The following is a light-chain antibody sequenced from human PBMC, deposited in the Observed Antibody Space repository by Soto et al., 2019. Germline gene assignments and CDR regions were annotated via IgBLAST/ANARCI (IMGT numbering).Light chain of an antibody. J-gene: IGKJ5*01. V-gene: IGKV3-20*01. CDR3: YRYGSSPHT. Sequence: EIVLTQSPGTLSLSPGERASLSCRASQSISSNYLAWFQQKPGQAPRLLISTASSRATGIPDRFSGSGSGTDFTLTISRLEPEDFAVYYCYRYGSSPHTFGHGTRLETK. CDR1: QSISSNY. CDR2: TAS.